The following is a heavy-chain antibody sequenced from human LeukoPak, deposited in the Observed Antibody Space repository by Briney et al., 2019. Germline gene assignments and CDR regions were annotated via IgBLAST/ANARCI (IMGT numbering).Heavy chain of an antibody. CDR1: GLTFSTSG. CDR2: IGPTGSDR. J-gene: IGHJ4*02. D-gene: IGHD1-14*01. V-gene: IGHV3-21*06. CDR3: ATETNGRHYDY. Sequence: GGSLRLSCTASGLTFSTSGFNWVRQAPGKGLEWVASIGPTGSDRYHADSIKGRFTISRDNANNSLYLQMNSLRAEDTAVYYCATETNGRHYDYWGQGTLLTVSS.